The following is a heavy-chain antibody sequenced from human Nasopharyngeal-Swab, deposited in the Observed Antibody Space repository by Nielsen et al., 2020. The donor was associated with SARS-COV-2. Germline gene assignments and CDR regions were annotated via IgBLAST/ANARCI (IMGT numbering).Heavy chain of an antibody. CDR2: ISGSGVST. CDR3: AKKGQQWLADDAFDT. CDR1: GFTFSSYA. J-gene: IGHJ3*02. Sequence: GGSLRLSCATSGFTFSSYAMGWVRQAPGKGLEWVSVISGSGVSTYYGDSVKGRFAISRDNSKNRLYLQMNSLEVEDTAIYYCAKKGQQWLADDAFDTWGQGTLVSISS. V-gene: IGHV3-23*02. D-gene: IGHD6-19*01.